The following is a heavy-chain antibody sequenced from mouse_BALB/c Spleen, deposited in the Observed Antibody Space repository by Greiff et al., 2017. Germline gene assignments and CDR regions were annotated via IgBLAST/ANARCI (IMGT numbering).Heavy chain of an antibody. D-gene: IGHD2-14*01. CDR1: GYTFTSYW. Sequence: QVQLQQPGAELVRPGASVKLSCKASGYTFTSYWINWVKQRPGQGLEWIGNIYPSDSYTNYNQKFKDKATLTVDKSSSTAYMQLSSPTSEDSAVYYCTRLVRRSYWYFDVWGAGTTVTVSS. V-gene: IGHV1-69*02. J-gene: IGHJ1*01. CDR3: TRLVRRSYWYFDV. CDR2: IYPSDSYT.